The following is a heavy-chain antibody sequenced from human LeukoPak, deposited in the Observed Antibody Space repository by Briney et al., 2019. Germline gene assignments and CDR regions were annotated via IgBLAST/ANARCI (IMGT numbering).Heavy chain of an antibody. CDR3: ARRNTAMVWSILDY. V-gene: IGHV4-39*01. Sequence: SETLSLTCTVSGGSISSSSYYWGWIRQPPGKGLEWIGSIYYSGSTYYNPSLKSRVTISVDTSKNQFSLKLSSVTAADTAVYYCARRNTAMVWSILDYWGQGTLVTVSS. J-gene: IGHJ4*02. CDR1: GGSISSSSYY. D-gene: IGHD5-18*01. CDR2: IYYSGST.